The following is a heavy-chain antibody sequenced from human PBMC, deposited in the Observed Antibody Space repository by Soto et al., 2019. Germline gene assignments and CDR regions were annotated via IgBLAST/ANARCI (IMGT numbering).Heavy chain of an antibody. V-gene: IGHV3-74*01. CDR3: ARVAVVTRGIVY. J-gene: IGHJ4*02. CDR2: VNEHGTDS. Sequence: EVQLVESGGGLVQPGGSLRLSCVASGFTFSASWMHWVRQAPGKGLVWVSRVNEHGTDSNYADAVKGRFTISRDKAKNAVYLQMNGMRCECTAVYYCARVAVVTRGIVYWGQGTLVTVSS. CDR1: GFTFSASW. D-gene: IGHD6-19*01.